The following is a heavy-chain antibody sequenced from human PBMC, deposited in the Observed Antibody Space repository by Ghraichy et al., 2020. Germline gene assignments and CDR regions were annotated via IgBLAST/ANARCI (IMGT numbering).Heavy chain of an antibody. V-gene: IGHV3-23*01. Sequence: GESLNISCAASGFTFSSYAMSWVRQAPGKGLEWVSAISGSGGSTYYADSVKGRFTISRDNSKNTLYLQMNSLRAEDTAVYYCAKDPTGNDAFDIWGQGTMVTVSS. J-gene: IGHJ3*02. CDR2: ISGSGGST. CDR3: AKDPTGNDAFDI. CDR1: GFTFSSYA. D-gene: IGHD7-27*01.